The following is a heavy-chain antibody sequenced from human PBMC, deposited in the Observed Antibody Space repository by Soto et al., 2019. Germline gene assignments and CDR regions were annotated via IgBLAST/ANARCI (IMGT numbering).Heavy chain of an antibody. CDR3: ARETATFVY. V-gene: IGHV1-69*01. Sequence: QVQLVQSGAEVKKPGSSVKVSCKASGGTFSSYAISWVRQAPGRGREWMGGIIPIFGTAHYAQKFQGRVTITADESTTTAYMELSSLRSEDTAVYYCARETATFVYWGQGTLVTVSS. CDR2: IIPIFGTA. D-gene: IGHD6-25*01. J-gene: IGHJ4*02. CDR1: GGTFSSYA.